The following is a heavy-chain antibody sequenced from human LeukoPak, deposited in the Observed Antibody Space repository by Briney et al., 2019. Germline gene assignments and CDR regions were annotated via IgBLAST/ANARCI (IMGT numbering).Heavy chain of an antibody. D-gene: IGHD3-10*01. V-gene: IGHV3-33*01. CDR2: IWYDGSNK. CDR3: ARESYNYYGSSGPYYYGMDV. CDR1: GFTFSSYG. Sequence: GRSLRLSCAASGFTFSSYGMHWVRQAPGKGLEWVAVIWYDGSNKYYADSVKGRFTISRDNSKNTLYLQMNSLRAEDTAVYYCARESYNYYGSSGPYYYGMDVWGQGTTVTVSS. J-gene: IGHJ6*02.